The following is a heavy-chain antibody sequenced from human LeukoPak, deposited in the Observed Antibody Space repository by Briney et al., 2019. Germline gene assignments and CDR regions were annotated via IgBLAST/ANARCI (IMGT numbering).Heavy chain of an antibody. Sequence: SVKVSCKASGGTFSSYAISWVRQAPGQGLEWMGGIIPIFGTANYAQKFQGRVTITADESTSTAYMELSSLRSEDTAVYYCAGIGPLLWFGELFSDYWGQGTLVTVSS. J-gene: IGHJ4*02. CDR3: AGIGPLLWFGELFSDY. D-gene: IGHD3-10*01. CDR1: GGTFSSYA. V-gene: IGHV1-69*13. CDR2: IIPIFGTA.